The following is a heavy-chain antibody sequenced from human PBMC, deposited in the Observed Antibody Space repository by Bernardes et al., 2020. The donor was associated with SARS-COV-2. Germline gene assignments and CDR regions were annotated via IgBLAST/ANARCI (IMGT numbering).Heavy chain of an antibody. CDR2: ISGRATGI. Sequence: GGSLRLSCVASVFRFSECAMGWVRQAPGKGLEWVSRISGRATGIYYADSVKGRFTVSRDNSEDTLYLQMSSLRSDDTAGYYCARHTGTNSNWAPFYFDYWGQGTLVTVSS. CDR3: ARHTGTNSNWAPFYFDY. CDR1: VFRFSECA. D-gene: IGHD6-13*01. V-gene: IGHV3-23*01. J-gene: IGHJ4*02.